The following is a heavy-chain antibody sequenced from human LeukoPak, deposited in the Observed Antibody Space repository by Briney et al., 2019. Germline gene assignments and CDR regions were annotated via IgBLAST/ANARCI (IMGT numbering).Heavy chain of an antibody. CDR2: IYYSGST. D-gene: IGHD3-22*01. V-gene: IGHV4-61*01. CDR1: GGSVSSGSYY. CDR3: ARVNYYDSSGYLDSRAFDI. J-gene: IGHJ3*02. Sequence: SETLSLTCTVSGGSVSSGSYYWSWIRQPPGKGLEWIGYIYYSGSTYYSPSLKSRVTISLDTSKNQFSLKLSSVTAADTAVYYCARVNYYDSSGYLDSRAFDIWGQGTMVTVSS.